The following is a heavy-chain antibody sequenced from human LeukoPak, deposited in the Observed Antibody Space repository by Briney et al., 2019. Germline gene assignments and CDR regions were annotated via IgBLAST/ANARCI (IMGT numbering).Heavy chain of an antibody. CDR2: IYYSGST. J-gene: IGHJ4*02. CDR1: GDSIINYY. V-gene: IGHV4-59*01. Sequence: SETLSLTCAVSGDSIINYYWSWIRQPPGKGLEWIGYIYYSGSTNYNPSLKSRVTISVDTSKNQFSLKLSSVTAADTAVYYCARGPRDYFDYWGQGTLVTVSS. CDR3: ARGPRDYFDY.